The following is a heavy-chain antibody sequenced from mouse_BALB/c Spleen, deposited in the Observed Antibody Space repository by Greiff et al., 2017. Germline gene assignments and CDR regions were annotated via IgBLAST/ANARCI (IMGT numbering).Heavy chain of an antibody. D-gene: IGHD1-1*01. J-gene: IGHJ2*01. Sequence: VHVKQSGPELEKPGASVKISCKASGYSFTGYNMNWVKQSNGKSLEWIGNIDPYYGGTSYNQKFKGKATLTADKSSSTAYMQLSSLASEDSAIYYCARCYYSSGWDYWGQGTTLTVSS. V-gene: IGHV1S135*01. CDR2: IDPYYGGT. CDR1: GYSFTGYN. CDR3: ARCYYSSGWDY.